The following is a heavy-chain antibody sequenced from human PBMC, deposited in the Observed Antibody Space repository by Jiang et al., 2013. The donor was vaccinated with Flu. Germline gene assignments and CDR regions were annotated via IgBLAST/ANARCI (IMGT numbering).Heavy chain of an antibody. J-gene: IGHJ5*02. V-gene: IGHV6-1*01. Sequence: SQTLSLTCAISGDGVSSNSAAWNWIRQSPSRGLEWLGRTYYRSKWYNDYAVSVKSRITINPDTSKNQFSLQLNSVTPEDTAVYYCARGKRVKFVTWRENPRSHRLDNWFDPWGQGTLVTVSS. CDR1: GDGVSSNSAA. CDR2: TYYRSKWYN. CDR3: ARGKRVKFVTWRENPRSHRLDNWFDP. D-gene: IGHD2-21*01.